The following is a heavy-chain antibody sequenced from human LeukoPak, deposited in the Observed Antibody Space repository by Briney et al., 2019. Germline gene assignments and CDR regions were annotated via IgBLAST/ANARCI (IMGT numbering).Heavy chain of an antibody. CDR2: ISYDGSNK. Sequence: GGSLRLSCAASGFTFSSYGMHWARQAPAKGLEGVAVISYDGSNKYYADSVKGRFTISRDNYKNTLYLQMNSLRAEDTAVYYCAKAMVRGEGYGMDVWGKGTTVTVSS. D-gene: IGHD3-10*01. CDR3: AKAMVRGEGYGMDV. J-gene: IGHJ6*04. CDR1: GFTFSSYG. V-gene: IGHV3-30*18.